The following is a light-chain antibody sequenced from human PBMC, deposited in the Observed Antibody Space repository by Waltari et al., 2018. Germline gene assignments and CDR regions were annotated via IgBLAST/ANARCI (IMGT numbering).Light chain of an antibody. CDR3: QQYNNWPLT. CDR2: GAS. CDR1: QNIAPN. V-gene: IGKV3D-15*01. Sequence: EIVLTQSPATLSVSPGESVTLSCRASQNIAPNLAWYQQKPGQVPRPLIYGASSRATDFAARFSGSGSGSDFTLTISSLQSEDFAVYYCQQYNNWPLTFGGGTKVEIK. J-gene: IGKJ4*01.